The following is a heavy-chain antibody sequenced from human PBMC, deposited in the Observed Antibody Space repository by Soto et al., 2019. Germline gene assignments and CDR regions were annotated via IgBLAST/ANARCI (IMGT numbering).Heavy chain of an antibody. Sequence: GGSLRLSCAASGFTFRSYAMHWARQAPGKGLECVAVIAYDGSNKFYRDYVRGRFTISRDNSENTLYLQINRLRYEDTAVYYCARGDREDIAVVIGVRPGEYGVDVWGQGTTVTVSS. CDR2: IAYDGSNK. CDR3: ARGDREDIAVVIGVRPGEYGVDV. V-gene: IGHV3-30-3*01. J-gene: IGHJ6*02. D-gene: IGHD2-15*01. CDR1: GFTFRSYA.